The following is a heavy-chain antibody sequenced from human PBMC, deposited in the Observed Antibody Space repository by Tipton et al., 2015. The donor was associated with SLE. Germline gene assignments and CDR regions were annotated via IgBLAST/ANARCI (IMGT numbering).Heavy chain of an antibody. V-gene: IGHV3-48*03. J-gene: IGHJ3*02. CDR2: ISASGGGSTI. CDR1: GFTFSSYE. Sequence: SLRLSCAASGFTFSSYEMNWVRQAPGKGLEWVAYISASGGGSTIFYRHSVRGRFTLSRDNANNLLYLQMNSLRAEDTAVYYCARDKGGPISSGSDAFDIWGQGTMVTVSS. CDR3: ARDKGGPISSGSDAFDI. D-gene: IGHD1-26*01.